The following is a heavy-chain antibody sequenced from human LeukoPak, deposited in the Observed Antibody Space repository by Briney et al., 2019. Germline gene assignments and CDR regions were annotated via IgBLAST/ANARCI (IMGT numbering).Heavy chain of an antibody. CDR2: INHSGST. CDR3: ARSTRSFGPFIDY. J-gene: IGHJ4*02. Sequence: SETLSLTCAVYGGSFSGYYWSWIRQPPGKGLEWIGEINHSGSTNYNPSLKSRVTISVDTSKNQFSLKLSSVTAEDTAVYYCARSTRSFGPFIDYWGQGTLVTVSS. CDR1: GGSFSGYY. V-gene: IGHV4-34*01. D-gene: IGHD2-2*01.